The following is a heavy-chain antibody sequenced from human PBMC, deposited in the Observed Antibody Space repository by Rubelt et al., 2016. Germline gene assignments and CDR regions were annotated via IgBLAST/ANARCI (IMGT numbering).Heavy chain of an antibody. CDR3: AKDIAAQGV. D-gene: IGHD6-6*01. V-gene: IGHV3-13*01. CDR2: IGTAGDT. J-gene: IGHJ6*02. Sequence: GKGLEWVSAIGTAGDTYYPGSVKGRFTISRENAKNSLYLQMNSLRAEDTAVYYCAKDIAAQGVWGQGTTVTVSS.